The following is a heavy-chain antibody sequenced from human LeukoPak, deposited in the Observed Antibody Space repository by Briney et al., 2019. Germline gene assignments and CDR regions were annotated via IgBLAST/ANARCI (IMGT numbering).Heavy chain of an antibody. CDR1: GFTFDDYT. V-gene: IGHV3-43*01. CDR2: ISWDGGST. J-gene: IGHJ4*02. CDR3: AKDTLRYFDWLFPSCYFDY. Sequence: GGSLRLSCAASGFTFDDYTMHWVRQAPGKGLEWVSLISWDGGSTYYADSVKGRFTISRDNSKNSLYLQMNSLRTEDTALYYCAKDTLRYFDWLFPSCYFDYWGQGTLVTVSS. D-gene: IGHD3-9*01.